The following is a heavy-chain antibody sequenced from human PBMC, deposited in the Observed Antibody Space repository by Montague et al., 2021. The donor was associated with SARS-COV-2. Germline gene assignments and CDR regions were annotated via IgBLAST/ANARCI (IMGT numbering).Heavy chain of an antibody. V-gene: IGHV4-59*12. J-gene: IGHJ6*02. D-gene: IGHD3-3*01. CDR3: ARWGEYYDSPYYYYAMDV. CDR2: TSYSGST. Sequence: SETLSLTCTVSGESISPYYWSWIRQSPGKGLECIGYTSYSGSTDYNPSLKSRVTISIDTSKNQFFLKLSSVTAADTAVYYCARWGEYYDSPYYYYAMDVWGQGTTVTVSS. CDR1: GESISPYY.